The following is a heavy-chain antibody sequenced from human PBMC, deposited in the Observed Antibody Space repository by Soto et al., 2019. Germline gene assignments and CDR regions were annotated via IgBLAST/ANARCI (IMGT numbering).Heavy chain of an antibody. V-gene: IGHV4-59*08. CDR2: IDSNGGT. D-gene: IGHD4-4*01. J-gene: IGHJ6*02. CDR1: DDSSSSYK. Sequence: QVQLQESGPGLVKPSETLSLTCTVSDDSSSSYKWSWIRQPPGRRLEWIGYIDSNGGTSYNPSLQSRVTISIDTSTKQFSRKVSSVTAADTAVYYCVRQGVGRLHGLVDVWGQGTTVTVSS. CDR3: VRQGVGRLHGLVDV.